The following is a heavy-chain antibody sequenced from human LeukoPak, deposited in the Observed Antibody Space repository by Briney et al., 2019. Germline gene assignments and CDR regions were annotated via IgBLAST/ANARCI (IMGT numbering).Heavy chain of an antibody. D-gene: IGHD3-3*01. Sequence: SETLSLTCAVYGGSFSGYYWSWIRQPPGKGLEWMGYIHYSGTANFNPSLKSRVTISVDTSKNQFSLKLSSVTAADTAVYYCARGRISIFGVVMMDAFDIWGQGTMVTVSS. CDR1: GGSFSGYY. J-gene: IGHJ3*02. CDR2: IHYSGTA. CDR3: ARGRISIFGVVMMDAFDI. V-gene: IGHV4-59*01.